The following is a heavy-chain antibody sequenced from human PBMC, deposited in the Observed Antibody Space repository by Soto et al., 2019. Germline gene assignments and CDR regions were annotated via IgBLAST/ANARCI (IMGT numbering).Heavy chain of an antibody. D-gene: IGHD3-10*01. J-gene: IGHJ4*02. V-gene: IGHV3-23*01. CDR1: GFPFRNYA. CDR2: ISGGGDSR. Sequence: EVQLLESGGALVQPGGSLRLSSAAQGFPFRNYALNWVGQAPGKGLEWASPISGGGDSRKYVDSVKGRLTISRDNSKNTLYLQMNSLRAEDTAVYYCAKDLFTMVRLFDSWGQGTLVTVSS. CDR3: AKDLFTMVRLFDS.